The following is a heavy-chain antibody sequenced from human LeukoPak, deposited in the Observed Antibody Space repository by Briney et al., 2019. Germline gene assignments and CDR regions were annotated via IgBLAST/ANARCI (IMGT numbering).Heavy chain of an antibody. Sequence: SETLSLTCTVSGGSISSGDYYWRWIRQPPGKGLEWIGYIYYSGSTYYNPSLKSRVTISVDTSKNQFSLKLSSVTAADTAVYYCANSESYGGWFDPWGQGTLVTVSS. V-gene: IGHV4-30-4*08. CDR1: GGSISSGDYY. CDR2: IYYSGST. CDR3: ANSESYGGWFDP. D-gene: IGHD1-26*01. J-gene: IGHJ5*02.